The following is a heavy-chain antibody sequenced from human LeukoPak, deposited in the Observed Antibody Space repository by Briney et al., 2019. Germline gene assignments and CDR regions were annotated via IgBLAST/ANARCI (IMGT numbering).Heavy chain of an antibody. Sequence: ASVKVSCKASGYTFTSYGISWVRQAPGQGLEWMEWISAYNGNTNYAQKLQGRVTMTTDTSTSTAYMELRSLRSDDTAVYYCARGPGRLGYCSSTSCYTGDGYFDYWGQGTLVTVSS. CDR1: GYTFTSYG. J-gene: IGHJ4*02. D-gene: IGHD2-2*01. CDR2: ISAYNGNT. CDR3: ARGPGRLGYCSSTSCYTGDGYFDY. V-gene: IGHV1-18*01.